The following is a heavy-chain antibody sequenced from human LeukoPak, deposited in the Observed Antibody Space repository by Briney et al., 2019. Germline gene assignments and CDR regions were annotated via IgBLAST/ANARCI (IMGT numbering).Heavy chain of an antibody. V-gene: IGHV1-18*04. CDR3: AAITFGGADYY. Sequence: GASVKVSCKASGYTFTGYYMHWVRQAPGQGLEWMGWISAYNGNTNYAQKLQGRVTMTTDTSTSTAYMELRSLRSDDTAVYYCAAITFGGADYYWGQGTLVTVSS. CDR1: GYTFTGYY. J-gene: IGHJ4*02. CDR2: ISAYNGNT. D-gene: IGHD3-16*01.